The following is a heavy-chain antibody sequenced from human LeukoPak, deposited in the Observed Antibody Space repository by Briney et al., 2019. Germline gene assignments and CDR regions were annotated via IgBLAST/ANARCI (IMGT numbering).Heavy chain of an antibody. CDR2: IDYDSSHI. V-gene: IGHV3-21*01. Sequence: GALRLSCAASGFTFSNSAMNWIRQVPGKGLEWVSSIDYDSSHIYYAASVRGRFTISRDNARNSVYLQMNSLRVEDTAVYYCARDPLRYLRVGHYDYWGQGTLVAVSS. J-gene: IGHJ4*02. D-gene: IGHD3-9*01. CDR3: ARDPLRYLRVGHYDY. CDR1: GFTFSNSA.